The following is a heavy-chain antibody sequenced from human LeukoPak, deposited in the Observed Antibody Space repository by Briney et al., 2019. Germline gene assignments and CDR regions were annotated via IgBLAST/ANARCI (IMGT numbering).Heavy chain of an antibody. D-gene: IGHD6-6*01. CDR3: ARDRLYISSSEDY. J-gene: IGHJ4*02. Sequence: PGGSLRLSCAASGFTVSSNYMSWVRQAPGKGLEWVSVIYSGGGTYYADSVKGRFTISRDSSKNTLYLQMNSRRVEDTAVYYCARDRLYISSSEDYWGQGILVTVSS. V-gene: IGHV3-53*01. CDR1: GFTVSSNY. CDR2: IYSGGGT.